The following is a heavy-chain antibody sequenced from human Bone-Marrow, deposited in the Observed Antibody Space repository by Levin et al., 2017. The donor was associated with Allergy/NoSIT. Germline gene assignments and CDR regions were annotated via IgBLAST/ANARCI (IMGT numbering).Heavy chain of an antibody. V-gene: IGHV3-64*02. D-gene: IGHD2-2*01. Sequence: GGSLRLSCAADGFTLSNHAMHWVRQAPGKELEYVSALSSDGKTTYYAASVKGRFTISRDSSKNTLHLQMGSLRPEDMAVYYCVRGAAPEAMIICFDPWGQGTPVIVSS. CDR2: LSSDGKTT. CDR3: VRGAAPEAMIICFDP. CDR1: GFTLSNHA. J-gene: IGHJ5*02.